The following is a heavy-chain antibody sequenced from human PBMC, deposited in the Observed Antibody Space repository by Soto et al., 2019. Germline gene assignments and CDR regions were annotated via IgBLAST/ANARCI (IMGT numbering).Heavy chain of an antibody. CDR3: ARDLITRCGGSCAYGMDV. J-gene: IGHJ6*02. V-gene: IGHV1-2*04. CDR1: GYTFTGYY. CDR2: INPNSGGT. Sequence: QVQLVQSGAEVKKPGASVKVSCKASGYTFTGYYMHWVRQAPGQGLEWMGWINPNSGGTNYAQKFQGWVTMTRDTSISTAYVELSRLRSDDTAVYYCARDLITRCGGSCAYGMDVWGQGTTVTVSS. D-gene: IGHD2-15*01.